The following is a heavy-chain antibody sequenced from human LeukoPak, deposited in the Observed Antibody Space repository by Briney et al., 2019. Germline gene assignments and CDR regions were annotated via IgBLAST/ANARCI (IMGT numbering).Heavy chain of an antibody. D-gene: IGHD3/OR15-3a*01. Sequence: SETLSLTCTVSGGAISGYYWSWIRQPAGKGLEWLGRVYSSGSTKYNPSFESRVTMSVDTSKNQFSLKLNFVTAADTAVYYCARVGSGYDFFDYWGQGTLVTVSS. CDR2: VYSSGST. CDR1: GGAISGYY. J-gene: IGHJ4*02. V-gene: IGHV4-4*07. CDR3: ARVGSGYDFFDY.